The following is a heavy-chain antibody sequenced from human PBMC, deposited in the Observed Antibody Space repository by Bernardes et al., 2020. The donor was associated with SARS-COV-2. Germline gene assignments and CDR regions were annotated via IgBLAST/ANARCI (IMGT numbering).Heavy chain of an antibody. D-gene: IGHD2-2*01. V-gene: IGHV3-30*04. CDR3: AREYQYYFDY. CDR1: GFTFSSYA. Sequence: SLRLSCAASGFTFSSYAMHWVRQAPGKGLEWVAVISYDGSNKYYADSVKGRFTISRDNSKNTLYLQMNSLRAEDTAVYYCAREYQYYFDYWGQGTLVTVSS. J-gene: IGHJ4*02. CDR2: ISYDGSNK.